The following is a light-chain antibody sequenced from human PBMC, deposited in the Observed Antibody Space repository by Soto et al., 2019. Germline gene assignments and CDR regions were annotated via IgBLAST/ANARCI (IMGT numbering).Light chain of an antibody. V-gene: IGLV1-40*01. CDR1: SSNSGAGYD. Sequence: QSVLTQPPSVSGAPGQRVTISCTGSSSNSGAGYDIHWYQQVPGTAPKLLIYGNTNRPSGVPDRFSGSRSGTSASLAITGLQAEDEADYYCQSYDNSLSGWVFGGGTKLTVL. CDR3: QSYDNSLSGWV. J-gene: IGLJ3*02. CDR2: GNT.